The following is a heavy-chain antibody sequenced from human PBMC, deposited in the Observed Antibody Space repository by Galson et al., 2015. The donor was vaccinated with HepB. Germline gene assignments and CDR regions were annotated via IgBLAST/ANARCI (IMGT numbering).Heavy chain of an antibody. CDR3: ARGYRPAAFGGITMVQGVNNFDY. Sequence: SLRLSCAASGFTFSSYGMHWVRQAPGKGLEWVAVIWYDGSNKYYADSVKGRFTISRDNSKNTLYLQMNSLRAEDTAVYYCARGYRPAAFGGITMVQGVNNFDYWGQGTLVTVSS. CDR1: GFTFSSYG. V-gene: IGHV3-33*01. J-gene: IGHJ4*02. CDR2: IWYDGSNK. D-gene: IGHD3-10*01.